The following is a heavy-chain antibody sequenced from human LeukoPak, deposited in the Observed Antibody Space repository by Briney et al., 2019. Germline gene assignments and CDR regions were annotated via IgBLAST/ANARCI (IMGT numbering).Heavy chain of an antibody. D-gene: IGHD3-22*01. Sequence: HTGESLRLSCAASGFIFSSYAMSWVRQAPGKGLEWVSGINTSGGSTAYADSVKGRFTISRDNPRNTLYMQMNSLRAEDTALYYCAIMHPYYDGNGYWVQWGQGTLVTASS. CDR3: AIMHPYYDGNGYWVQ. CDR1: GFIFSSYA. J-gene: IGHJ4*02. V-gene: IGHV3-23*01. CDR2: INTSGGST.